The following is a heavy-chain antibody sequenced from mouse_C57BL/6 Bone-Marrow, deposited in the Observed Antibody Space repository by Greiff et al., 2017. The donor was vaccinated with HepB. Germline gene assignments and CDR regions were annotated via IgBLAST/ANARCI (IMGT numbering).Heavy chain of an antibody. CDR1: GYTFTDYE. CDR3: TRESPLRRYWYFDV. CDR2: IDPETGGT. J-gene: IGHJ1*03. V-gene: IGHV1-15*01. D-gene: IGHD2-12*01. Sequence: VKLQESGAELVRPGASVTLSCKASGYTFTDYEMHWVKQTPVHGLEWIGAIDPETGGTAYNQKFKGKAILTADKSSSTAYMELRSLTSEDSAVYYCTRESPLRRYWYFDVWGTGTTVTVSS.